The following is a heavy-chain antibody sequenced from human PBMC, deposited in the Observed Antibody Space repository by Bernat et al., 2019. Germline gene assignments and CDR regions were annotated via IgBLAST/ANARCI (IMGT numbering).Heavy chain of an antibody. J-gene: IGHJ4*02. CDR3: AREGPFWSGTLFDY. V-gene: IGHV3-7*03. D-gene: IGHD3-3*01. CDR2: IKQDGSEK. CDR1: GFTFSSYE. Sequence: EVQLVESGGGLVQPGGSLRLSCAASGFTFSSYEMNWVRQAPGKGLEWVANIKQDGSEKYYVDSVKGRFTISRDNAKNSLYLQMNSLRAEDTAVYYCAREGPFWSGTLFDYWGQGTLVTVSS.